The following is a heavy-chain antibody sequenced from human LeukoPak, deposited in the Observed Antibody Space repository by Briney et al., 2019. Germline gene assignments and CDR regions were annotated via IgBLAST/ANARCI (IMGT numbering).Heavy chain of an antibody. CDR3: ATYGASEVTGYPYFDY. CDR2: INPHSGGT. J-gene: IGHJ4*02. CDR1: GYTFTGYY. Sequence: ASLKVSCMASGYTFTGYYMHWVRQAPGQGLEWMGWINPHSGGTNYAQKFRGRVTMTRDTSISTAYMELSRLRSDDTAVYYCATYGASEVTGYPYFDYWGQGTLVTVSS. V-gene: IGHV1-2*02. D-gene: IGHD3-9*01.